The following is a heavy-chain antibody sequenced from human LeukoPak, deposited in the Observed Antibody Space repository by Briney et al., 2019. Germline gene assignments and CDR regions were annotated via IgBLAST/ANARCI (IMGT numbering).Heavy chain of an antibody. CDR2: ISYDGSNK. Sequence: PGGSLRLSCAASGFTFSSYAMHWVRQAPGKGLEWVAVISYDGSNKYYADSVKGRFTISRDNSKNTLYLQMNSLRAEDTAVYYCAKDRDGDYYYYGMDVWGQGTTVTVSS. D-gene: IGHD4-17*01. V-gene: IGHV3-30*04. CDR1: GFTFSSYA. J-gene: IGHJ6*02. CDR3: AKDRDGDYYYYGMDV.